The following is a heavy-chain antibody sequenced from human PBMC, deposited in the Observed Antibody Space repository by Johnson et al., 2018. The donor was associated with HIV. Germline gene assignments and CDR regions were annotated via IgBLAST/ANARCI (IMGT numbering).Heavy chain of an antibody. CDR2: ISSSGSTI. Sequence: EVQVLESGGGVVQPGRSLRLSCAASGLTFSNCEMNWVRQAPAKGLEWVSYISSSGSTIYYADSVKGRFTVSRDNAKNSLYLQMNSLRAEDTALYYCARAAGFYDTSGDIRPGAFDIWGQGTMVTVSS. D-gene: IGHD3-22*01. J-gene: IGHJ3*02. V-gene: IGHV3-48*03. CDR3: ARAAGFYDTSGDIRPGAFDI. CDR1: GLTFSNCE.